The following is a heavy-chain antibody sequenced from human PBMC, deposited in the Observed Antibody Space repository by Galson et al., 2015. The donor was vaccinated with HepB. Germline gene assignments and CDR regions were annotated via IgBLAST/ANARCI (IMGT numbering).Heavy chain of an antibody. CDR2: ISSSSSYI. D-gene: IGHD6-13*01. Sequence: SLRLSCAASGFTFSSYSMNWVRQAPGKGLEWVSSISSSSSYIYYADSVKGRFTISRDNAKNSLYLQMNSLRAEDTAVYYSARDRRSGGSSNIWGQGTMVTVSS. V-gene: IGHV3-21*01. CDR3: ARDRRSGGSSNI. J-gene: IGHJ3*02. CDR1: GFTFSSYS.